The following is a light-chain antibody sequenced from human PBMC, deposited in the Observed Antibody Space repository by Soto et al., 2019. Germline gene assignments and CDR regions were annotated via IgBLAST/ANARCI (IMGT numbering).Light chain of an antibody. CDR2: GAS. CDR1: QSVSSN. V-gene: IGKV3-15*01. CDR3: QQYNNWPPYT. Sequence: EVGMSRCPATLYENKGERGTLSCRASQSVSSNLAWYQQKPGQAPRLLIYGASTRATGIPARFSGSGSGTEFTLTISSLQSEDFAVYYCQQYNNWPPYTFGQGTKV. J-gene: IGKJ2*01.